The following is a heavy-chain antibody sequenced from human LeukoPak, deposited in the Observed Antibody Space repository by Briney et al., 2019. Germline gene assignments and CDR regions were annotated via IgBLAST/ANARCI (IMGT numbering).Heavy chain of an antibody. V-gene: IGHV1-2*02. J-gene: IGHJ3*01. D-gene: IGHD3-10*01. Sequence: ASVKVSCKASGYTFTAYYIHWVRQAPGQGLEWMGWINPNDGDTNYAQKFQGRVTMTRDTSTSTAYMELSRLRSDDTAVYYCVRDDGALATTKAFDFWGRGAMVTVSS. CDR3: VRDDGALATTKAFDF. CDR2: INPNDGDT. CDR1: GYTFTAYY.